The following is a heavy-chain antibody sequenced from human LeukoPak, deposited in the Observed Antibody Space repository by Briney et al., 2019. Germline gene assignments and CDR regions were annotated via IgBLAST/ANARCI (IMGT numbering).Heavy chain of an antibody. D-gene: IGHD3-10*01. CDR2: ISSSSSYI. J-gene: IGHJ4*02. CDR1: GFTFSSYS. Sequence: GGSLTLSCAASGFTFSSYSMNWVRQAPGKGLEWVSSISSSSSYIYYADSVKGRFTISRDNAKNSLYLQMNSLRAEDTAVYYCARDGSGTTNFDYWGQGTLGSGSS. V-gene: IGHV3-21*01. CDR3: ARDGSGTTNFDY.